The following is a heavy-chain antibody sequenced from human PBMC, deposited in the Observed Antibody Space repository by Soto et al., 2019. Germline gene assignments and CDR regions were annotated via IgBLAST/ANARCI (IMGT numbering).Heavy chain of an antibody. CDR2: IIPIFGTA. CDR1: GGTFSSYA. J-gene: IGHJ6*02. V-gene: IGHV1-69*13. CDR3: ARPSDYSNYFERYYYGMDV. Sequence: SVKVSCKASGGTFSSYAISWVRRAPGQGLEWMGGIIPIFGTANYAQKFQGRVTITADESTSTAYMELSSLRSEDTAVYYCARPSDYSNYFERYYYGMDVWGQGTTVTVSS. D-gene: IGHD4-4*01.